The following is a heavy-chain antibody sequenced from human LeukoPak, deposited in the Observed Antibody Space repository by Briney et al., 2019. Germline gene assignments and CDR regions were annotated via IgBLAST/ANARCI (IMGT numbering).Heavy chain of an antibody. Sequence: SETLSLTCAVYGGSFSGYYWTWIRQPPGKGLEWIGEMNHSGSANYNPSLKSRVTISVDTSKNQCSLRLSSVTAADTAVYYCARLRGATAAHNWFDPWGQGTLVTVSS. CDR3: ARLRGATAAHNWFDP. J-gene: IGHJ5*02. CDR2: MNHSGSA. CDR1: GGSFSGYY. V-gene: IGHV4-34*01. D-gene: IGHD6-25*01.